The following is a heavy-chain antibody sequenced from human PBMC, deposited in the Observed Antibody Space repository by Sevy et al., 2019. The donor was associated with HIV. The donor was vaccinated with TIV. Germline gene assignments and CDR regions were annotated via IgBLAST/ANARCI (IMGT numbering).Heavy chain of an antibody. D-gene: IGHD3-10*01. CDR1: GFMFSTYG. CDR2: IWSNGNNK. J-gene: IGHJ3*02. V-gene: IGHV3-33*01. Sequence: GGSLRLSCAASGFMFSTYGMHWVRQAPGKGLEWVAVIWSNGNNKYYADSVKGRFTFSRDNSQNTLSLQMNSLRAVDTAVYYCVRERGPFDGFDIWGQGTMVTVSS. CDR3: VRERGPFDGFDI.